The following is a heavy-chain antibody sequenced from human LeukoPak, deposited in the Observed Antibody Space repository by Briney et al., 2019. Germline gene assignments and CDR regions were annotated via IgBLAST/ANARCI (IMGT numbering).Heavy chain of an antibody. D-gene: IGHD6-6*01. CDR2: IRSSSSYI. CDR1: GFTFSSYS. J-gene: IGHJ4*02. CDR3: ERGGIAARREGPDY. Sequence: PGGSLRLSCAASGFTFSSYSMNWVRHAPGKGLECVSSIRSSSSYIYYADSVKGRFTISRDNAKNSLYLQMNRLRAEDTAVYYCERGGIAARREGPDYWGQGTLVTVSS. V-gene: IGHV3-21*01.